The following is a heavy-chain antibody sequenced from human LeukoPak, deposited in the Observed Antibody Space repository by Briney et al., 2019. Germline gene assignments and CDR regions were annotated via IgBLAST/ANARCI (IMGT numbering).Heavy chain of an antibody. CDR2: IYYSGST. CDR3: ASSYYGSGSYSNYYYYYYMDV. CDR1: GGSISSYY. V-gene: IGHV4-59*01. J-gene: IGHJ6*03. D-gene: IGHD3-10*01. Sequence: SETLSLTCIVSGGSISSYYWSWIRQPPGKGLEWIGYIYYSGSTNYNPSLKSRVTISVDTSKNQFSLKLSSVTAADTAVYYCASSYYGSGSYSNYYYYYYMDVWGKGTTVTISS.